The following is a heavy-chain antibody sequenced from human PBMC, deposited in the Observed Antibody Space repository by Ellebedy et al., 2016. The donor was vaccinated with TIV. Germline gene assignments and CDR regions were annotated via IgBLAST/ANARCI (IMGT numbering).Heavy chain of an antibody. D-gene: IGHD7-27*01. Sequence: GESLKISCAASGFTFSGSAMHWVRQASGKGLEWVGRIRSKANSYATAYAASVKGSFTISRDESKNTAYLKMNSLKTEDTAVYYCTSGDGVDVWGQGTTVTVSS. CDR2: IRSKANSYAT. J-gene: IGHJ6*02. CDR1: GFTFSGSA. CDR3: TSGDGVDV. V-gene: IGHV3-73*01.